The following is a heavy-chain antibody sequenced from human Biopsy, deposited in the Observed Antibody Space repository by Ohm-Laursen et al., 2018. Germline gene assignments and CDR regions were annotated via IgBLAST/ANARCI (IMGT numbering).Heavy chain of an antibody. V-gene: IGHV4-39*01. CDR1: GGSVSSNVAY. CDR2: IFYSGIT. CDR3: ARHPTGFWFDP. J-gene: IGHJ5*02. Sequence: TLSLTCTVSGGSVSSNVAYWAWIRQPPGKGLESIGSIFYSGITYYNPSLQSRVTMSVDTYKNQFSLNLTSVTAADTAVYYCARHPTGFWFDPWGQGTLVIVSS.